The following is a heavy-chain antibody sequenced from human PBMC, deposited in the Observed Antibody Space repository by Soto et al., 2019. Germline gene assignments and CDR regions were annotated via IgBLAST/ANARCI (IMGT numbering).Heavy chain of an antibody. J-gene: IGHJ4*02. D-gene: IGHD4-17*01. CDR3: ARPYGDHWG. V-gene: IGHV4-39*01. Sequence: QLQLQESGPGLVKPSETLSLTCTVSGGSISSSSYFWGWIRQPPGKGLEWIGSIYYRGSTYYNPSLKSRVTISVDTSKNQFSLKLNSVTAADTAVYYCARPYGDHWGWGQGTLVTVSS. CDR2: IYYRGST. CDR1: GGSISSSSYF.